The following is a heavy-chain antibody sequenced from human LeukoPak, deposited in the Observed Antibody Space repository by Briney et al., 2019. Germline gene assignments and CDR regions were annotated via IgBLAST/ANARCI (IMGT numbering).Heavy chain of an antibody. CDR2: IYPGDSDT. J-gene: IGHJ4*02. Sequence: GESLKISCKASGYSFNNYWIAWVRQMPGKGLEWMGIIYPGDSDTRYSPSFQGQVTISADKSSTTAYLQWDSLKASDTAIYYCARQDCTGGSCYCDHWGQGTLVSVSS. V-gene: IGHV5-51*01. CDR1: GYSFNNYW. CDR3: ARQDCTGGSCYCDH. D-gene: IGHD2-15*01.